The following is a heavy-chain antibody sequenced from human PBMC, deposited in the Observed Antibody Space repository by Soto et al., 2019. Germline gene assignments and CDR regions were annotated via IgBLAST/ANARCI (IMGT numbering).Heavy chain of an antibody. CDR2: ISYDGSNK. V-gene: IGHV3-30*18. CDR1: GFTFSSYG. D-gene: IGHD7-27*01. J-gene: IGHJ3*02. CDR3: AKDLGHGGRGAFDI. Sequence: ESGGGVVQPGRSLRLSCAASGFTFSSYGMHWVRQAPGKGLEWVAVISYDGSNKYYADSVKGRFTISRDNSKNTLYLQINSLRAEDTAVYYCAKDLGHGGRGAFDIWGQGTMVTVSS.